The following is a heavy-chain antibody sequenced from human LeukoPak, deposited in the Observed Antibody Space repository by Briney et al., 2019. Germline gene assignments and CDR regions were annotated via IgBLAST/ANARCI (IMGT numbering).Heavy chain of an antibody. J-gene: IGHJ3*02. CDR3: ASDAREIGSLIAAFDI. CDR1: GGTFSSYT. CDR2: IIPMLGIA. V-gene: IGHV1-69*02. D-gene: IGHD3-10*01. Sequence: SSVKVSYKASGGTFSSYTISWVRQAPGQGLEWMERIIPMLGIANYAQKFQGRVTITADKSTSTAYMELSSLRSEDTAVYYCASDAREIGSLIAAFDIWGQGTMVTVSS.